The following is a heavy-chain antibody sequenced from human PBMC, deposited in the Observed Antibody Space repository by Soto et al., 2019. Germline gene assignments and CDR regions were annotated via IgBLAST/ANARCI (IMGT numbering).Heavy chain of an antibody. CDR1: GFSRSTSGVG. D-gene: IGHD4-17*01. V-gene: IGHV2-5*02. CDR3: APKGYGDYTLDY. J-gene: IGHJ4*02. Sequence: QITLKESGPTLVKPTQTLTLTCTFSGFSRSTSGVGVGWIRQPPGKYLECLAVISWDDSYHYSPSLRSRLTITTDTSKTKVVLTMTNMDPVDTATYYCAPKGYGDYTLDYWGQGTLVTVSS. CDR2: ISWDDSY.